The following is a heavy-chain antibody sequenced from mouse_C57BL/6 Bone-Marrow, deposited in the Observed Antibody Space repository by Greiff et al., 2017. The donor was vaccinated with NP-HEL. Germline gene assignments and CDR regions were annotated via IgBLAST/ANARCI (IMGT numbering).Heavy chain of an antibody. V-gene: IGHV1-81*01. CDR3: ARSDYYYYGSSPFDY. CDR1: GYTFTSYG. D-gene: IGHD1-1*01. J-gene: IGHJ2*01. Sequence: VKLMESGAELARPGASVKLSCKASGYTFTSYGISWVKQRTGQGLEWIGEIYPRSGNTYYNEKFKGKATLTADKSSSTAYMELRSLTSEDSAVYFCARSDYYYYGSSPFDYWGQGTTLTVSS. CDR2: IYPRSGNT.